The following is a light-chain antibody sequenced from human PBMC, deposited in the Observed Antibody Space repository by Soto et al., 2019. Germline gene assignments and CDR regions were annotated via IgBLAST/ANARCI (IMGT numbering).Light chain of an antibody. CDR3: SSYRRGSTYV. CDR2: DVT. CDR1: SSDVGGYNY. V-gene: IGLV2-14*03. Sequence: QSVLTQPASVSGSPGQSITVSCTGTSSDVGGYNYVSWYQQHPGKAPRLMIYDVTNRPSGVSDRFSGSKSGNTASLTISGLQAEDEADYHCSSYRRGSTYVFGTGTKVTVL. J-gene: IGLJ1*01.